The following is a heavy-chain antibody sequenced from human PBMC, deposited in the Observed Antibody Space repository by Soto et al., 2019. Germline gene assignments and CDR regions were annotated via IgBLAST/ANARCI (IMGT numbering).Heavy chain of an antibody. Sequence: EVHLVESGGGLVKPGGSLRLSCAASGFSFNTAWMNWVRQAPGVGLEWVGLIKGSRSGGTRDYAAPVKDRFTISRDDSKNILYLQINSLRIEDTAVYYCVTDADIIVGLNGVSFWGQGTLVTVSS. CDR2: IKGSRSGGTR. CDR1: GFSFNTAW. J-gene: IGHJ4*02. D-gene: IGHD1-26*01. CDR3: VTDADIIVGLNGVSF. V-gene: IGHV3-15*07.